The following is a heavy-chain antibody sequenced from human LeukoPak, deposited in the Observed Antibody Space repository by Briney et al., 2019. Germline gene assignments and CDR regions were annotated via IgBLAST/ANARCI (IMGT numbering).Heavy chain of an antibody. D-gene: IGHD6-19*01. CDR1: GFTFSSYA. Sequence: GRSLRLSCAASGFTFSSYAMHWVRQAPGKGLEWVAVISYDGSNKYYADSVKGRFTISRDNSKNTLYLQMNSLRAEDTAVYYCARDLLDTSGWYGFYFDFWGQGTLVTVSS. CDR2: ISYDGSNK. CDR3: ARDLLDTSGWYGFYFDF. V-gene: IGHV3-30-3*01. J-gene: IGHJ4*02.